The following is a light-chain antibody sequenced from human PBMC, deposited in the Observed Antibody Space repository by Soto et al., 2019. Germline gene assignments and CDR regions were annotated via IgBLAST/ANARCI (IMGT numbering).Light chain of an antibody. V-gene: IGKV3-15*01. CDR3: QQYNDWPLT. J-gene: IGKJ4*01. CDR2: GAS. Sequence: EIVMTQSPATLSVSPGERATLSCRASQSINNNLAWYQQKRGQGPRLLIYGASSRATGTPARFSGSGSGTGCTLTISSLQSEDVAIYYCQQYNDWPLTFGGGTKVEIK. CDR1: QSINNN.